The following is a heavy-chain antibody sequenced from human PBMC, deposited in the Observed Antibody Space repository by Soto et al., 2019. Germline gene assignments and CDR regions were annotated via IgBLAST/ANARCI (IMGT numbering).Heavy chain of an antibody. CDR2: ISYDGKNK. J-gene: IGHJ6*02. V-gene: IGHV3-30*04. Sequence: QVQLVESGGGVVQPGRSLRLSCAASGFTFSSSAMHWVRQAPGKGLEWVAVISYDGKNKFYADSVMGRFTISRDNSKNTLYLQVDSLSAEDTAVYYCARPQGFGQSPNGVDVWGQGTTVTVSS. CDR1: GFTFSSSA. CDR3: ARPQGFGQSPNGVDV. D-gene: IGHD3-10*01.